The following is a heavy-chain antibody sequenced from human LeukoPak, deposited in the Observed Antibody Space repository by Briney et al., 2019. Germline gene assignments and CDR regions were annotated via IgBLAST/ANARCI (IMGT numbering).Heavy chain of an antibody. J-gene: IGHJ3*02. D-gene: IGHD1-26*01. CDR3: AKLQAVGATLSAFDI. CDR1: GFTFSSYG. V-gene: IGHV3-21*01. CDR2: ISSSSTYM. Sequence: GRSLRLSCAASGFTFSSYGMHWVRQAPGKGLEWVSSISSSSTYMYYADSLKGRFTISRDNAKNSLYLQMNSLRAEDTAVYYCAKLQAVGATLSAFDIWGQGTMVTVSS.